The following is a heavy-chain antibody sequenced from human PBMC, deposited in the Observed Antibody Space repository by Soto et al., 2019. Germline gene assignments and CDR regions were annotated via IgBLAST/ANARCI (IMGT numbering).Heavy chain of an antibody. CDR1: GYAFTGYY. V-gene: IGHV1-2*04. CDR3: ARDGITYGMDV. CDR2: INPNSGGT. J-gene: IGHJ6*02. D-gene: IGHD3-10*01. Sequence: QVQLVQYGAEVKKHGASVQVSCKASGYAFTGYYMPWGRQAPGQGLEWMGWINPNSGGTNYAQKFQGWVTMTRDTSISTAYMELSRLRSDDTAVYYCARDGITYGMDVWGQGTTVTVSS.